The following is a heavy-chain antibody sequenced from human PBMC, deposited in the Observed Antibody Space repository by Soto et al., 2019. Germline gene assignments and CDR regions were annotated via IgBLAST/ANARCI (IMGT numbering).Heavy chain of an antibody. J-gene: IGHJ5*02. CDR1: GFIFSSYG. CDR3: AKYIAVAPGWLDP. V-gene: IGHV3-33*06. Sequence: TGGSLRLSCAASGFIFSSYGMHWVRQAPGKGLEWVAGIWYDGSNTFYSDAVKGRFSISRDNSKNTVDLQMNSLRAEDTAVYYCAKYIAVAPGWLDPWGQGTQVTVSS. D-gene: IGHD6-19*01. CDR2: IWYDGSNT.